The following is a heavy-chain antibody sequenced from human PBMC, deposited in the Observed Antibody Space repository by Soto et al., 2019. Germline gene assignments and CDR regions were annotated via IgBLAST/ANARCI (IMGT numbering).Heavy chain of an antibody. CDR2: ISGSGGST. J-gene: IGHJ5*02. V-gene: IGHV3-23*01. CDR1: GFTFSSYA. D-gene: IGHD2-15*01. Sequence: GGSLRLSCAASGFTFSSYAMSWVRQAPGKGLEWVSAISGSGGSTYYADSVKGRFTISRDNSKNTLYLQMNSLRAEDTAVYYCAKLPLPCYLRQNWFDPWGQGTLVTVSS. CDR3: AKLPLPCYLRQNWFDP.